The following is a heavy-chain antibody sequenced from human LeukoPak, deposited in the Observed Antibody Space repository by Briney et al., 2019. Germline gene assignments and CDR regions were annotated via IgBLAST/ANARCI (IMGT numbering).Heavy chain of an antibody. CDR3: ARSLGDD. Sequence: GGSLRLSCVASGFAFSSLSMSWVRQAPGKGLEWVASINQYGSEKYYVDSVKGRFTISRDNAKNSVSLQMNSLRAEDTAVYYCARSLGDDRGQGTLVTVSS. CDR1: GFAFSSLS. V-gene: IGHV3-7*01. J-gene: IGHJ4*02. CDR2: INQYGSEK. D-gene: IGHD3-16*01.